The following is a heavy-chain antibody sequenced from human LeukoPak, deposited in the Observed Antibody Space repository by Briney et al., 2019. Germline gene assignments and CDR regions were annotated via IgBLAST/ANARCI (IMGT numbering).Heavy chain of an antibody. Sequence: GGSLRLSCAASGFTFSSYGMSWVRQAPGKGLEWVSAISGSGGSTYYADSVKGRFTISRDNSKNTLYLQMNSLRAEDTAVYYCAKGSDSSSWRHYSDYWGQGTLVTVSS. CDR2: ISGSGGST. CDR1: GFTFSSYG. D-gene: IGHD6-13*01. V-gene: IGHV3-23*01. CDR3: AKGSDSSSWRHYSDY. J-gene: IGHJ4*02.